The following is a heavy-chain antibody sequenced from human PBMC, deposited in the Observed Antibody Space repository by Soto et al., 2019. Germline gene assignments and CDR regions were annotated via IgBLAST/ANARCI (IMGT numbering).Heavy chain of an antibody. J-gene: IGHJ6*02. V-gene: IGHV3-48*03. CDR2: ISSSGSTI. CDR3: ARAEDIVSGMDV. CDR1: GFTFSSYE. Sequence: GGSLRLSCAASGFTFSSYEMNWVRQAPGKGLEWFSYISSSGSTIYYADSVKGRFTISRDNAKNSLYLQMNSLRAEDTAVYYCARAEDIVSGMDVWGQGTTVTVSS. D-gene: IGHD2-15*01.